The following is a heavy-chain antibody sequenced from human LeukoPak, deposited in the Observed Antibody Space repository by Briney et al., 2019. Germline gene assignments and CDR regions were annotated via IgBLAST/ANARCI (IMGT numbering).Heavy chain of an antibody. CDR3: ARDPVGWELPTSYYYYYMDV. J-gene: IGHJ6*03. CDR2: IRSSSSAI. D-gene: IGHD1-26*01. V-gene: IGHV3-48*01. Sequence: GGSLRLSCAASGFTFSAYSMNWVRRAPGKGLEWVSYIRSSSSAIYYADSVKGRFTISRDNAKNSLYLQMNSLRAEDTAVYYCARDPVGWELPTSYYYYYMDVWGKGTTVTVSS. CDR1: GFTFSAYS.